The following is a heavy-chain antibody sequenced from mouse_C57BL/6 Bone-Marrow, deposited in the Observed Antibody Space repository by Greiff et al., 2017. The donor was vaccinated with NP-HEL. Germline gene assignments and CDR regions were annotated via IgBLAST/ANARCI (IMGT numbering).Heavy chain of an antibody. Sequence: VKLQQPGAELVRPGSSVKLSCKASGYTFTSYWMHWVKQRPIQGLEWIGNIDPSDSETHYNQKFKDKATLTVDKSSSTAYMQLSSLTSEDSAVYYCALITTVVATGYFDVWGTGTTVTVSS. CDR1: GYTFTSYW. D-gene: IGHD1-1*01. CDR3: ALITTVVATGYFDV. CDR2: IDPSDSET. V-gene: IGHV1-52*01. J-gene: IGHJ1*03.